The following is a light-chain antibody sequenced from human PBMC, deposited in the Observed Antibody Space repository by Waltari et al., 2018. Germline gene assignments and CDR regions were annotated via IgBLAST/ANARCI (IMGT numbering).Light chain of an antibody. CDR3: QQYYSIPYT. J-gene: IGKJ2*01. CDR1: QSVLTSPNNKNY. V-gene: IGKV4-1*01. Sequence: DIVMTQSPDSLAVSLGERASTSCKSSQSVLTSPNNKNYLAWYQQKPGQPPKLLFYWASTRESGVPDRFSSSGSGTDFTLTISSLQAEDVAVYYCQQYYSIPYTFGPGTKLEIK. CDR2: WAS.